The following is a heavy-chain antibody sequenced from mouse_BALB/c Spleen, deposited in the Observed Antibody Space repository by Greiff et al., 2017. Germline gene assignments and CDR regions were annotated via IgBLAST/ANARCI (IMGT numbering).Heavy chain of an antibody. CDR3: ARANWANYYAMDY. CDR2: IWAGGST. D-gene: IGHD4-1*01. Sequence: VKLEESGPGLVAPSQSLSITCTVSGFSLTSYGVHWVRQPPGKGLEWLGVIWAGGSTNYNSALMSRLSISKDNSKSQVFLKMNSLQTDDTAMYYCARANWANYYAMDYWGQGTSVTVSS. J-gene: IGHJ4*01. CDR1: GFSLTSYG. V-gene: IGHV2-9*02.